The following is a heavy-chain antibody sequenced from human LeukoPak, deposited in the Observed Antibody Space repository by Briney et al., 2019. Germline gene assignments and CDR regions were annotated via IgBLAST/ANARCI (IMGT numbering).Heavy chain of an antibody. Sequence: SETLSLTCTVSGGSISGSSYYWGWIRQPPGKGLEWIGSIYYSGSTYYNPSLKSRVTISVDTSKNQFSLKLSSVTAADTAVYYGARRYCSSTSWRNNWFDPWGQGTLVTVSS. V-gene: IGHV4-39*01. CDR1: GGSISGSSYY. CDR3: ARRYCSSTSWRNNWFDP. D-gene: IGHD2-2*01. J-gene: IGHJ5*02. CDR2: IYYSGST.